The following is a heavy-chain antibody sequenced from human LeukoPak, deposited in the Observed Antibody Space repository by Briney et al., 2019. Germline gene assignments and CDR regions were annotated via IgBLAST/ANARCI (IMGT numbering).Heavy chain of an antibody. D-gene: IGHD7-27*01. CDR3: AGGNWAIKGFDY. CDR1: GLTFDDYC. V-gene: IGHV3-20*04. CDR2: INLNGGST. Sequence: GGSVRLSCGASGLTFDDYCMSCVPEARGRGLEWVSGINLNGGSTGYADSVKGRFTISRDNAKNSLYLQMNCLRAEDTALYYCAGGNWAIKGFDYWGQGTLVTVSS. J-gene: IGHJ4*02.